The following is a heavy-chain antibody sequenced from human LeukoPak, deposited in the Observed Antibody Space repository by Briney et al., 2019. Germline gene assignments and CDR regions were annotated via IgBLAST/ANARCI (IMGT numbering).Heavy chain of an antibody. V-gene: IGHV4-59*01. CDR1: GGSMNNYY. Sequence: SETLSLTCSVSGGSMNNYYWSWIRQSPGKGLEWVGYIYHTGSATYEPSLKSRVTLSLDTSKNQFSLRLNSVTAADTAVYYCARGRGDSKGTSFDFWGQGTLVTVSS. CDR3: ARGRGDSKGTSFDF. J-gene: IGHJ4*02. D-gene: IGHD3-22*01. CDR2: IYHTGSA.